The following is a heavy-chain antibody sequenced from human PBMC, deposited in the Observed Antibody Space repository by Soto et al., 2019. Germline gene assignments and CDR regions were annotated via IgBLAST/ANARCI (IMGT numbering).Heavy chain of an antibody. CDR2: IYSGGST. V-gene: IGHV3-53*01. J-gene: IGHJ6*02. CDR1: GFTVSSNY. D-gene: IGHD3-3*01. CDR3: ARDRVHYDFWSGPADYYGMDV. Sequence: GSLRLSCAASGFTVSSNYMSWVRQAPGKGLEWVSVIYSGGSTYYADSVKGRFTISRDNSKNTLYLQMNSLRAEDTAVYYCARDRVHYDFWSGPADYYGMDVWGQGTTVTVSS.